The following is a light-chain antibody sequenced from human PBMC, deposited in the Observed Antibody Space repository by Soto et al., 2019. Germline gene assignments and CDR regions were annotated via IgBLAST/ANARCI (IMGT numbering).Light chain of an antibody. V-gene: IGKV3-20*01. J-gene: IGKJ1*01. Sequence: EIVLTQSPGTLSLSPGERATLSCRASQSLRKTYLAWYQKKPGQAPRLLIDGASSRATGTPDRFSGSGSGTDFTLTISRLEPEDFAVYYCQQYVSPPLTFGQGTKVEIK. CDR1: QSLRKTY. CDR2: GAS. CDR3: QQYVSPPLT.